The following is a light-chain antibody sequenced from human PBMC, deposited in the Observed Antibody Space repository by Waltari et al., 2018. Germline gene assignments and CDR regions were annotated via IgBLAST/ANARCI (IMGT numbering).Light chain of an antibody. J-gene: IGKJ1*01. V-gene: IGKV3-20*01. Sequence: EIVLTQSPGSLSSSPGERVTLSCRASQSVSRALAWYPKKPGQPPRLLIFGASNRATGSPDRFSGSGSGTDFSLTISRLEPEEFAVYYCQHYVRLPATFGQGTKVEIK. CDR1: QSVSRA. CDR3: QHYVRLPAT. CDR2: GAS.